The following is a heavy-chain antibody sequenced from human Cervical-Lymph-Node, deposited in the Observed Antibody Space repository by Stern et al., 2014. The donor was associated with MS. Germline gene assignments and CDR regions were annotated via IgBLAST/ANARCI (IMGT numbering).Heavy chain of an antibody. CDR3: ARQTTAWASDV. V-gene: IGHV5-51*01. CDR2: FYPDDSET. CDR1: GFKFSIYW. Sequence: EVQLVESGAELIRPGESLKISCKGSGFKFSIYWIAWVRQMPGKGLEWMGIFYPDDSETRYIPSFQGQVTMSADKSTSTAYLQWSSLNASDTAMYFGARQTTAWASDVWGQGTLVTVSS. D-gene: IGHD1-14*01. J-gene: IGHJ4*02.